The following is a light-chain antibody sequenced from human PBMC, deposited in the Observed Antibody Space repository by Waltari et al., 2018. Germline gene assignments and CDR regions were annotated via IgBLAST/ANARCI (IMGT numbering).Light chain of an antibody. J-gene: IGLJ3*02. CDR1: SSDVGGLNH. CDR3: CSYAGSSTFAV. Sequence: QSALTQPASVSGSPGQSITIACTGTSSDVGGLNHVSWYQQHPGNAPKLMIYDVSKRPSGVSNRFSGSKSGNTASLTISGLQAEDEADYYCCSYAGSSTFAVFGGGTKLTVL. V-gene: IGLV2-23*02. CDR2: DVS.